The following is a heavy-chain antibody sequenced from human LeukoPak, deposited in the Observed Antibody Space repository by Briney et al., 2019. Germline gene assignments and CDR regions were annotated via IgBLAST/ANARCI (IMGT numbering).Heavy chain of an antibody. D-gene: IGHD6-19*01. Sequence: SQTLSLTCTVSGGSISSGDYYWSWIRQPPGKGLEWIGYIYYSGSTNYNPSLKSRVTISVDTSKNQFSLKVSSVTAADTAVYYCARGGSGWLFDYWGQGTLVTVSS. CDR1: GGSISSGDYY. J-gene: IGHJ4*02. V-gene: IGHV4-30-4*01. CDR3: ARGGSGWLFDY. CDR2: IYYSGST.